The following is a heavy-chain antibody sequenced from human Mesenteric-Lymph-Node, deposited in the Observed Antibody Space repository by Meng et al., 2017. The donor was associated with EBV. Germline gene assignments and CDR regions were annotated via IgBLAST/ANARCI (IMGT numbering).Heavy chain of an antibody. Sequence: GRVVRSGDEVKKPGASVKVSCKASGYTFTGYYIHWVRQAPGQGLEWMGRIDSNSGITNYAQKFKGRVTMTRDTSINTSYMELSSLRSDDTAVYYCGRVPQYWLNYHFDYWGQGTLVTVSS. CDR3: GRVPQYWLNYHFDY. CDR2: IDSNSGIT. D-gene: IGHD4-11*01. V-gene: IGHV1-2*06. CDR1: GYTFTGYY. J-gene: IGHJ4*02.